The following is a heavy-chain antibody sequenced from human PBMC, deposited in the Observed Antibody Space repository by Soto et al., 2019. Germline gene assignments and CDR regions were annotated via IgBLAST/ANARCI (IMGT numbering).Heavy chain of an antibody. J-gene: IGHJ4*02. CDR3: AKGLCSGGICYGTD. CDR1: GFTFSSST. D-gene: IGHD2-15*01. CDR2: ISGSTGNT. Sequence: GGSLRLSCAASGFTFSSSTMRWVRQAPGKGLEWVSSISGSTGNTYYADSVKGRFTVSRDNSKNTLYLQMNSLRAEDTALYYCAKGLCSGGICYGTDWGQGTLVTVSS. V-gene: IGHV3-23*01.